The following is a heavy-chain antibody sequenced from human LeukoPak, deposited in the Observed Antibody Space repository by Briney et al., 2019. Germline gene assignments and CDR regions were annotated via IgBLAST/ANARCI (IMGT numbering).Heavy chain of an antibody. J-gene: IGHJ4*02. D-gene: IGHD3-22*01. CDR2: ISSSSSTI. V-gene: IGHV3-48*01. Sequence: GGSLRLSCAASGFTFSSHSMNWVRQAPGKGLEWVSYISSSSSTIYYADSVKGRFTISRDNAKNSLYLQMNSLRAKDTAVYYCARGAYYYEDWGQETLVTVSS. CDR3: ARGAYYYED. CDR1: GFTFSSHS.